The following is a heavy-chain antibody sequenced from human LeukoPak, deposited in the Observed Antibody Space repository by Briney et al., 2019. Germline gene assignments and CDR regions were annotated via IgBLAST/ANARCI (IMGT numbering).Heavy chain of an antibody. J-gene: IGHJ4*02. Sequence: SETLSLTCAVYGGSFSGYYWSWIRQPRGKGLEWIGEINHSGSTNYNPSLKSRVTISVDTSKNQFSLKLSSVTAADTAVYYCARGGSRYDYVWGSYRQTEDPVDYWGQGTLVTVSS. CDR3: ARGGSRYDYVWGSYRQTEDPVDY. CDR1: GGSFSGYY. CDR2: INHSGST. D-gene: IGHD3-16*02. V-gene: IGHV4-34*01.